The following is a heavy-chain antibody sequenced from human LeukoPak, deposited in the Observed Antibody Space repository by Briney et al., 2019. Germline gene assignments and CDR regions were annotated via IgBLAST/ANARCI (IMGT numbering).Heavy chain of an antibody. CDR1: GFTFGKFT. CDR3: TKTKDIYGPLGYYYYMDV. CDR2: ICGSGIVT. J-gene: IGHJ6*03. V-gene: IGHV3-23*01. Sequence: GGSLRLSCAISGFTFGKFTMSWVRQAPGKGLEWVSTICGSGIVTYYADSVKGWFTISRDNSKNTLYLQVNSLRAEDTAVFYCTKTKDIYGPLGYYYYMDVWGKGTTVSVSS. D-gene: IGHD3-3*02.